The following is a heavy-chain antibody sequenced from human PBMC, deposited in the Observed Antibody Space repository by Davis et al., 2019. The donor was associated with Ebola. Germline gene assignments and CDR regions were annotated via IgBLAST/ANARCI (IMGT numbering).Heavy chain of an antibody. Sequence: ASVKVSCKASGYTFTSYGISWVRQAPGQGLEWMGWISAYNGNTNYAQKLQGRVTMTTDTSTSTAYMELRSLRSDDTAVYYCARAITMVQPNNWFDPWGQGTLVTVSS. CDR2: ISAYNGNT. V-gene: IGHV1-18*01. D-gene: IGHD3-10*01. CDR1: GYTFTSYG. CDR3: ARAITMVQPNNWFDP. J-gene: IGHJ5*02.